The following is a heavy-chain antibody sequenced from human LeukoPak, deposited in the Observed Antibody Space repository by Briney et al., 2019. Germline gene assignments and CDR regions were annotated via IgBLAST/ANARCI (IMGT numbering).Heavy chain of an antibody. D-gene: IGHD6-13*01. CDR3: AKDKGSTWYYFDY. CDR1: GFTFSSYA. Sequence: GGSLRLSCAASGFTFSSYAMHWVRQAPGKGLEWVAVISYDGSNKYYADSVKGRFTISRDNSKNTLYLQMNSLRAEDTAVYYCAKDKGSTWYYFDYWGQGTLVTVSS. CDR2: ISYDGSNK. V-gene: IGHV3-30*18. J-gene: IGHJ4*02.